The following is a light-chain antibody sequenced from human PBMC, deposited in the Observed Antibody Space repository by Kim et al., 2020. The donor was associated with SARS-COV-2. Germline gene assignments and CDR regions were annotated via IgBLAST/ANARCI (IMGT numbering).Light chain of an antibody. CDR1: SSDVGSYNL. CDR2: EVN. Sequence: QSALTQPASVSGSPGQSITISCTGTSSDVGSYNLVSWYQQHPGKAPKLMIFEVNERPSGVSDRFSGSKSGNTASLTISGLQAEDEADYYCCSYAGSHFDVFGTGTKVTVL. CDR3: CSYAGSHFDV. V-gene: IGLV2-23*02. J-gene: IGLJ1*01.